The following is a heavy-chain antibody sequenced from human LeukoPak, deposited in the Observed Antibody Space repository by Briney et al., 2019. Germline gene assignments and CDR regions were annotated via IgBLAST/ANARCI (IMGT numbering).Heavy chain of an antibody. Sequence: ASVKVSCKASGYTFTSYGISWVRQAPGQGLEWRGWISAYNGNTNYAQKLQGRVTMTTDTSTSTAYMELRSLRSDDTAVYYCATVLPGYCSSTSCPPDYWGQGTLVTVSS. V-gene: IGHV1-18*01. CDR3: ATVLPGYCSSTSCPPDY. D-gene: IGHD2-2*01. CDR1: GYTFTSYG. J-gene: IGHJ4*02. CDR2: ISAYNGNT.